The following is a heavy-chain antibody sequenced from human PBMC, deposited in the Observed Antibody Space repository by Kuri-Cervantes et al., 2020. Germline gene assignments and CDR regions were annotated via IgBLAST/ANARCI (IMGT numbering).Heavy chain of an antibody. D-gene: IGHD3-22*01. V-gene: IGHV4-61*01. CDR3: ARASITMIGGFDY. J-gene: IGHJ4*02. CDR1: GGSVSSGSYY. CDR2: IYYSGST. Sequence: SETLSLTCTVSGGSVSSGSYYWSWIRQPPGKGLEWIGYIYYSGSTNYNPSLKSRVTISVDTSKNQFSLKLSSVTAADTAVYYCARASITMIGGFDYWGQGTLVTVSS.